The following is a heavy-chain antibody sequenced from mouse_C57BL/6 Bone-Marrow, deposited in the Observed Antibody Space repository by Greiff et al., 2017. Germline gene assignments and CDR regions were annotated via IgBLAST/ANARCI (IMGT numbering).Heavy chain of an antibody. CDR1: GYTFTSYG. CDR2: IYPRSGNT. V-gene: IGHV1-81*01. Sequence: VKLQQSGAELARPGASVKLSCKASGYTFTSYGISWVKQRTGQGLEWIGEIYPRSGNTYYNEKFKGKATLTADKSSSTAYMELRSLTSEDSAVYFCARPGAYYYAMDYWGQGTSVTVSS. J-gene: IGHJ4*01. CDR3: ARPGAYYYAMDY.